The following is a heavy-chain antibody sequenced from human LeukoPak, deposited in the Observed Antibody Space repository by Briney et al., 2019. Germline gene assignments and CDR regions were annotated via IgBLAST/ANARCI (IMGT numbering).Heavy chain of an antibody. CDR2: ISAYNGNT. D-gene: IGHD3-16*02. CDR3: ARVITFGGVIVVYFDY. CDR1: GYTFTSYS. V-gene: IGHV1-18*04. J-gene: IGHJ4*02. Sequence: GASVKVSCKASGYTFTSYSITWVRQAPGQGPEWMGWISAYNGNTNYAQKVQGRVTMTTDTSTSTAYMELRSLRSDDTAVYYCARVITFGGVIVVYFDYWGQGTLVTVSS.